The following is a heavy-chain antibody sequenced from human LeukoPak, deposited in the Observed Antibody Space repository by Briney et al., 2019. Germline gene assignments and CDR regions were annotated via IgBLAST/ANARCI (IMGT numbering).Heavy chain of an antibody. CDR1: GFTFSSYE. Sequence: GGSLRLSCAASGFTFSSYEMNWVRQAPGKGLEWVSYISSSGSTIYYADSVKGRFTISRDNAKNSLYLQLSSLTSEDTAVYYCAREDRSYSSSWYNPYNWFDPWGQGTLVTVSS. CDR2: ISSSGSTI. CDR3: AREDRSYSSSWYNPYNWFDP. D-gene: IGHD6-13*01. V-gene: IGHV3-48*03. J-gene: IGHJ5*02.